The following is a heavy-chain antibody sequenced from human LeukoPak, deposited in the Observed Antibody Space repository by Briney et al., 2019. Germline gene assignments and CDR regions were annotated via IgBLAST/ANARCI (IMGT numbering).Heavy chain of an antibody. J-gene: IGHJ5*02. D-gene: IGHD3-3*01. CDR2: IYYSGST. V-gene: IGHV4-39*07. CDR3: ARGDFWSGYYTVVRAPLNWFDP. CDR1: GGSISSSSYY. Sequence: SETLSLTCTVSGGSISSSSYYWGWIRQPPGKGLEWIGSIYYSGSTYYNPSLKSRVTISVDTSKNQFSLKLSSVTAADTAVYYCARGDFWSGYYTVVRAPLNWFDPWGQGTLVTVSS.